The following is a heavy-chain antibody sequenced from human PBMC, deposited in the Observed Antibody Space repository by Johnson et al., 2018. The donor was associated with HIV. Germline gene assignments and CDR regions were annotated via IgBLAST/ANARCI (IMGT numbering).Heavy chain of an antibody. CDR1: GFTFSDYW. CDR3: TRQQYSSGWYGNAFDM. V-gene: IGHV3-7*05. CDR2: IKQDGSEK. Sequence: EVLLLESGGGLVQPGGSLRLSCAGSGFTFSDYWMKWVRQAPGKGLEWVAKIKQDGSEKYYVDSVKGRFTISRDNAKNSLYLQMNSLKTEDAAVYYCTRQQYSSGWYGNAFDMWGQGTMVVVSS. D-gene: IGHD6-19*01. J-gene: IGHJ3*02.